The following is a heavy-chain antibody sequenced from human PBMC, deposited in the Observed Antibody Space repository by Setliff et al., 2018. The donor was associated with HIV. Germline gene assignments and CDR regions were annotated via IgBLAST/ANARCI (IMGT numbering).Heavy chain of an antibody. D-gene: IGHD6-19*01. CDR2: INHSGST. CDR1: GGSFSGYY. Sequence: SETLSLTCAVYGGSFSGYYWSWIRQPPGKGLEWIGEINHSGSTNYNPSLKSRVTISQDTSKNQFSLELTSVTAADTAVYYCARGRRSSGWYVYHWGQGTLVTVSS. J-gene: IGHJ4*02. V-gene: IGHV4-34*01. CDR3: ARGRRSSGWYVYH.